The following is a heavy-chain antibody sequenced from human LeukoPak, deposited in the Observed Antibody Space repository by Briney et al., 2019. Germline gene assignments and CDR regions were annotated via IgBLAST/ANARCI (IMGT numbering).Heavy chain of an antibody. D-gene: IGHD3-10*01. CDR1: GFTVSSDY. J-gene: IGHJ5*02. CDR3: AKDSGTRGSGSYYTPWFDP. CDR2: IYSVGST. V-gene: IGHV3-53*05. Sequence: GGSLRLSCAASGFTVSSDYMSWVPQAPGKGLEWVSVIYSVGSTYYTDSVNGRFTISRDNSKNSLYLQMNSLRTEDAALYYCAKDSGTRGSGSYYTPWFDPWGQGTLVTVSS.